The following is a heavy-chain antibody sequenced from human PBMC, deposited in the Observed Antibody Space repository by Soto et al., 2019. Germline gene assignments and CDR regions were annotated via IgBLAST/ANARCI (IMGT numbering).Heavy chain of an antibody. J-gene: IGHJ4*02. D-gene: IGHD1-26*01. Sequence: QVQLVQSGAEVKKPGASMKLSCKASGYTFTNYYMHWVRQAPGQGLEWMGIIHPGGGATNYAQRFQGRVTMTRATSTSTVYMELSSLDSEDTAVYFCARDAGATDYWGQGTLVTVSS. V-gene: IGHV1-46*03. CDR1: GYTFTNYY. CDR3: ARDAGATDY. CDR2: IHPGGGAT.